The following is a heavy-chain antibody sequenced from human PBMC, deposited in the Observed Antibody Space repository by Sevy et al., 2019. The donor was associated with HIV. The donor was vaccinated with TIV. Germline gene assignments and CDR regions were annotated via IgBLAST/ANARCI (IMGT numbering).Heavy chain of an antibody. CDR3: VMEYSLSSGWFDP. V-gene: IGHV4-39*01. Sequence: SETLSLTCTVSGGSISSSSYLWGWIRQPPGKGLEWIGSIYYTGSTYYNPSLKSRVTISIDTSKNQFSLKLSSVTAADTAVYYCVMEYSLSSGWFDPWGQGTLVTVSS. CDR1: GGSISSSSYL. CDR2: IYYTGST. J-gene: IGHJ5*02. D-gene: IGHD6-6*01.